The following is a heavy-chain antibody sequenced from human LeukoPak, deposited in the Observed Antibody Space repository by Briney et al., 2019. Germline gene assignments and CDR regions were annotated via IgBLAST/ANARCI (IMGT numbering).Heavy chain of an antibody. CDR3: ASGAYYYDNSAHDY. J-gene: IGHJ4*02. D-gene: IGHD3-22*01. Sequence: GSLRLSCAASGFTFSSHWMHWVRQAPGKGLVWVSRINRDWRSTSYADSVKGRFTIYKDNAKNTLYLQMNSLRAEDTAVYYCASGAYYYDNSAHDYWGQGTLVTVSS. V-gene: IGHV3-74*01. CDR1: GFTFSSHW. CDR2: INRDWRST.